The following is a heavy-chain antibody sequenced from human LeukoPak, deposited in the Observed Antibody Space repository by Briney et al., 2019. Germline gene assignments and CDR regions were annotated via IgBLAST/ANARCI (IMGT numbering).Heavy chain of an antibody. V-gene: IGHV4-39*01. Sequence: SETLSLTCTVSGGSISSSSYYWGWIRQPPGKGLEWIGSIYHSGSTYSNPSLRSRVTISVDTSKNHFSLKLSSVTAADTAVYYCARQPLAYHYCMDVWGKGTTVTVSS. CDR2: IYHSGST. D-gene: IGHD1-14*01. CDR3: ARQPLAYHYCMDV. CDR1: GGSISSSSYY. J-gene: IGHJ6*03.